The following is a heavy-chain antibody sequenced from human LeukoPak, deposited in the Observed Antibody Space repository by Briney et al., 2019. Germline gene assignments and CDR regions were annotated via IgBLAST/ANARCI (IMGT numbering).Heavy chain of an antibody. CDR2: INHSGST. V-gene: IGHV4-34*01. J-gene: IGHJ4*02. Sequence: SETLSLTCAVYGGSFSGYYWSWIRQPPGKGLEWIGEINHSGSTNYNPSLKSRVTISVDTSKNQFPLKLSSVTAADTAVYYCARAYCSSTSCYGGGSTYFDYWGQGTLVTVSS. CDR3: ARAYCSSTSCYGGGSTYFDY. D-gene: IGHD2-2*01. CDR1: GGSFSGYY.